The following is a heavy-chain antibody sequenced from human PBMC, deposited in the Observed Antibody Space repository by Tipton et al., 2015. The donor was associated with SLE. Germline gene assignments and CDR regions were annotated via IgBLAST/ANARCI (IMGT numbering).Heavy chain of an antibody. J-gene: IGHJ6*03. CDR2: IHDSGDV. Sequence: GLVKPSETLSLICGVDGESVSGYYWTWIRQSPGKGLEWIGDIHDSGDVNHNTSLKTRVTMSVDTSKNQLSLKLSSVTAADTAVYYCARGLGSYSSGWRYYYYYMDVWGKGTTVTVSS. CDR3: ARGLGSYSSGWRYYYYYMDV. D-gene: IGHD6-19*01. V-gene: IGHV4-34*01. CDR1: GESVSGYY.